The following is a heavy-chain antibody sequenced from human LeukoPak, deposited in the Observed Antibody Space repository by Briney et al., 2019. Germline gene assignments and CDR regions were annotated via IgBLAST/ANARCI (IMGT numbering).Heavy chain of an antibody. D-gene: IGHD3-10*01. CDR1: GGTFSSYA. CDR3: ARGFDGLGLIDV. Sequence: GSSVKVSCKASGGTFSSYAISWVRQAPGQGLEWMGGIIPIFGTANYAQKFQGRVTITADESTSKAYMELGSLRSEDTAVYYCARGFDGLGLIDVWGKGTTVTVSS. J-gene: IGHJ6*04. V-gene: IGHV1-69*01. CDR2: IIPIFGTA.